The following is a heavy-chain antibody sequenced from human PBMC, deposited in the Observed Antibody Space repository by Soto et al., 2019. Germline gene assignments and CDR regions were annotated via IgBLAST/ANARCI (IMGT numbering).Heavy chain of an antibody. D-gene: IGHD5-18*01. V-gene: IGHV3-30-3*01. J-gene: IGHJ6*02. CDR2: ISYDGSNK. CDR1: GFTFSSYA. CDR3: VTGRGGYSYGMAPLYYYGMDV. Sequence: QVQLVESGGGVVQPGRSLRLSCAASGFTFSSYAMHWVRQAPGKGLEWVAVISYDGSNKYYADSVKGRFTISRDNSKNTLYLQMNSLRAEDTAVYYCVTGRGGYSYGMAPLYYYGMDVWGQGTTVTVSS.